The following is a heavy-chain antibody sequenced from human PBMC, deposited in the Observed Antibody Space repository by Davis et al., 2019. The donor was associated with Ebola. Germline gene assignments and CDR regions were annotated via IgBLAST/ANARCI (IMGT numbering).Heavy chain of an antibody. J-gene: IGHJ4*02. Sequence: GGSLRLSCAASGFTFSSYAMSWVRQAPGKGLEWVSAISGSGGSTYYADSVKGRFTISRDNSKNTLYLQMNSLRAEDTAVYYCAKCITIFGVVIMFDYWGQGTLVTVSS. D-gene: IGHD3-3*01. CDR2: ISGSGGST. CDR3: AKCITIFGVVIMFDY. CDR1: GFTFSSYA. V-gene: IGHV3-23*01.